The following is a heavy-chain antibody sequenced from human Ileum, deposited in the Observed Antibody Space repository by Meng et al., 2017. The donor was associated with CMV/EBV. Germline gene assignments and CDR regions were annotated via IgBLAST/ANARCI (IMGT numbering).Heavy chain of an antibody. J-gene: IGHJ4*02. Sequence: ASVKVSCKTSGHTFSNDGISWVRQAPGQGLEWMGWISAYNGNTNYAQKFQGRVTMTTDTSTSTGYMELRSLRSDDTAVYYCARIARWGDLSPDYWGQGTQVTVAS. V-gene: IGHV1-18*04. CDR3: ARIARWGDLSPDY. CDR1: GHTFSNDG. D-gene: IGHD3-16*02. CDR2: ISAYNGNT.